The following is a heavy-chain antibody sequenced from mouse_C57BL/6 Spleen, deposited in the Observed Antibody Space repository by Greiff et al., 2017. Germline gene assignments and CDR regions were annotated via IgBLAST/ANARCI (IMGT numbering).Heavy chain of an antibody. V-gene: IGHV1-22*01. CDR1: GYTFTDYN. D-gene: IGHD2-4*01. CDR3: ARRSDYDVGGHWYFDV. CDR2: INPNNGGT. J-gene: IGHJ1*03. Sequence: VQLQQSGPELVKPGASVKMSCKASGYTFTDYNMHWVKQSHGKSLEWIGYINPNNGGTSYNQKFKGKATLTVTKSSSTAYMALRSLTSEDSAVYYCARRSDYDVGGHWYFDVWGTGTTVTVSS.